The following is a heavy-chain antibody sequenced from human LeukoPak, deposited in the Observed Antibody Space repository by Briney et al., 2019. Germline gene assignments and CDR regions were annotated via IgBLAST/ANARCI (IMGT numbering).Heavy chain of an antibody. Sequence: GGSLRLSCAASGFTFSSYAMGWVRQAPGKGLEWVSAISGSGGSTYYADSVKGRFTISRDNSKNTLYLQMNSLRAEDTAVYYCAKGGPIAAADTRDYYYDSSGYDPDYWGQGTLVTVSS. V-gene: IGHV3-23*01. J-gene: IGHJ4*02. CDR2: ISGSGGST. CDR3: AKGGPIAAADTRDYYYDSSGYDPDY. CDR1: GFTFSSYA. D-gene: IGHD3-22*01.